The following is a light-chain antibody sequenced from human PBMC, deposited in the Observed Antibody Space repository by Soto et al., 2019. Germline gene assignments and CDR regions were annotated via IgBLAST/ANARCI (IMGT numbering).Light chain of an antibody. CDR2: EVN. Sequence: QSVLTQPPSASGSPGQSVAISCPGTTGDVGGYNYVSWYQQHPGKAPKLMIYEVNKRPSGVPDRFSGSKSGNTASLTVSGLQAEDEADYYCSSYAGSSNVFGTGTKVTVL. CDR3: SSYAGSSNV. J-gene: IGLJ1*01. V-gene: IGLV2-8*01. CDR1: TGDVGGYNY.